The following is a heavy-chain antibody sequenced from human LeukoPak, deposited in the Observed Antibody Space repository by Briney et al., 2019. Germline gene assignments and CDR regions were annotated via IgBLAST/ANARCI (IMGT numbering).Heavy chain of an antibody. V-gene: IGHV4-61*02. CDR3: ARTRDKNFDS. CDR2: IYTSGST. Sequence: PSQTLSLTCTVSGGSISSGSYYWSWIRQPAGKGLEWIGRIYTSGSTNYNPSLKSRVTISVDTSKNQFSLKLSSVTAADTAVYYCARTRDKNFDSWGQGTLVTVSS. D-gene: IGHD5-24*01. J-gene: IGHJ4*02. CDR1: GGSISSGSYY.